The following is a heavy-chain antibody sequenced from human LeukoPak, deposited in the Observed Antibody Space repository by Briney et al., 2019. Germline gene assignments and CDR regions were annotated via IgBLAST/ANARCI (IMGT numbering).Heavy chain of an antibody. CDR3: ARDHRRAAAVVDY. V-gene: IGHV3-33*01. D-gene: IGHD6-13*01. Sequence: GRSLRLSCAASGFTFSSYGMHWVRQAPGKGLEWVAVIWYDGSNKYYADSVKGRFTISRDNSKNTLYLQMNSLRAEDTAVYYCARDHRRAAAVVDYWGQGTLVTVSS. CDR2: IWYDGSNK. CDR1: GFTFSSYG. J-gene: IGHJ4*02.